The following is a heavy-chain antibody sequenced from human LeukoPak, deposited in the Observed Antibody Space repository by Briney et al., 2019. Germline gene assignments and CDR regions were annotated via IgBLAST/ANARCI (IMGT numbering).Heavy chain of an antibody. CDR1: GGTFSSYT. V-gene: IGHV1-69*02. CDR3: ANSYYDSSGYYPTNYFDY. J-gene: IGHJ4*02. Sequence: SVKVSCKASGGTFSSYTISWVRQAPGQGLEWMGRIIPILGIANYAQKFQGRVTITADKSTSTAYMELSSLRSEDTAVYYCANSYYDSSGYYPTNYFDYWGQGTLVTVSS. D-gene: IGHD3-22*01. CDR2: IIPILGIA.